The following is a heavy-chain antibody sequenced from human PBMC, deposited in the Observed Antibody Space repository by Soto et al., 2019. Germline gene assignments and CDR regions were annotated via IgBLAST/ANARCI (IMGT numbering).Heavy chain of an antibody. V-gene: IGHV3-21*06. D-gene: IGHD6-13*01. CDR2: ISSGSSYI. CDR3: ARAAGAAAGLYYFDY. J-gene: IGHJ4*02. CDR1: GFTFGSYS. Sequence: PGGSLRLSCAASGFTFGSYSMNWVRQAPGKGLQWVSSISSGSSYIYYADSVKGRFTISRDNARNALYLQMNSLRVEDTAIYYCARAAGAAAGLYYFDYWGQGTLVTV.